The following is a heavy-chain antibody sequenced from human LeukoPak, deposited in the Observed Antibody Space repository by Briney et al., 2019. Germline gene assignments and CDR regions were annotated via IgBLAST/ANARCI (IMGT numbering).Heavy chain of an antibody. J-gene: IGHJ3*02. D-gene: IGHD5-18*01. CDR1: GGSFSDDY. CDR2: ISHTGNT. V-gene: IGHV4-34*01. Sequence: SETLSLTCAVYGGSFSDDYWTWIRQPPGKGLEWIGEISHTGNTNYNPSLESRVAMSVDTSKNQFSLRLSSVTAADTAVYYCARPIGYSYGYDDAFDIWGQGTMVTVSS. CDR3: ARPIGYSYGYDDAFDI.